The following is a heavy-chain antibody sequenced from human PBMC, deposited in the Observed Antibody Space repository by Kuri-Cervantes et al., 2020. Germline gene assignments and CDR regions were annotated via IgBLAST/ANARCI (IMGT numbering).Heavy chain of an antibody. V-gene: IGHV3-23*01. CDR1: GFTFSYYY. D-gene: IGHD6-19*01. CDR2: ISGSGGST. Sequence: GGSLRLSCAASGFTFSYYYMSWVRQAPGKGLEWVSAISGSGGSTYYADSVKGRFTISRDNSKNTLYLQMNSLRAEDTAVYYCAKDKRSGWSFDYWGQGTLVTVSS. CDR3: AKDKRSGWSFDY. J-gene: IGHJ4*02.